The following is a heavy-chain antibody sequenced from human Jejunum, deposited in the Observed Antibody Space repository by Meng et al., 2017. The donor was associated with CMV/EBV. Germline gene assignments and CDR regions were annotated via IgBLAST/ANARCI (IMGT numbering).Heavy chain of an antibody. V-gene: IGHV5-51*01. D-gene: IGHD3-10*01. J-gene: IGHJ4*02. Sequence: SDSPFTNYTMHWVRQAPGQRLEWMGVIYPRDSDTRYSPSFQGQVTISADKSISTAYLHWSSLEASDTAMYYCARGASMIRGVYFDYWGQGTLVTVSS. CDR3: ARGASMIRGVYFDY. CDR2: IYPRDSDT. CDR1: DSPFTNYT.